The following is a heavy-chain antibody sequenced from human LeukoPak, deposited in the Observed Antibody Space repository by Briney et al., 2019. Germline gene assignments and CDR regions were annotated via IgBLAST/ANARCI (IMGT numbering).Heavy chain of an antibody. CDR1: GYTFTGYY. D-gene: IGHD6-6*01. CDR3: ARASIAARLFDY. V-gene: IGHV1-2*02. J-gene: IGHJ4*02. CDR2: INPNSGGT. Sequence: GESLKISCQASGYTFTGYYMHWVRQAPGQGLEWMGWINPNSGGTNYAQKFQGRVTMTRDTSISTAYMELSRLRSDDTAVYYCARASIAARLFDYWGQGTLVTVSS.